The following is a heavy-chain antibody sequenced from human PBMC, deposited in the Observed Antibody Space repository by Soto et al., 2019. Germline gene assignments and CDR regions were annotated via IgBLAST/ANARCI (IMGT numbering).Heavy chain of an antibody. V-gene: IGHV3-23*01. D-gene: IGHD6-13*01. CDR2: ISGSCGST. CDR1: GFTFSYYS. J-gene: IGHJ4*02. CDR3: AKDQGSSWYEIGY. Sequence: GGSLRLSCAASGFTFSYYSMNWVRQAPGKGLEWVSYISGSCGSTYYADSVKGRFTISRDNSKNTLYLQMNSLRAEDTAVYYCAKDQGSSWYEIGYWGQGTLVTVSS.